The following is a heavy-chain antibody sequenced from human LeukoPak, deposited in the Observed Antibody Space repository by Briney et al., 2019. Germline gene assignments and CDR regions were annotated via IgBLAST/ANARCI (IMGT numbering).Heavy chain of an antibody. D-gene: IGHD5-18*01. CDR1: GFTFSSYE. CDR3: AREGKDFDTVMGAFDV. J-gene: IGHJ3*01. V-gene: IGHV3-48*03. Sequence: PGGSLRLSCAASGFTFSSYEMNWVRQAPGKGLEWVSYISSSGTTIYYADSVQGRFTISRDNAKNSLYLQMNSLRAEDTAVYYCAREGKDFDTVMGAFDVWGQGTMVTVSS. CDR2: ISSSGTTI.